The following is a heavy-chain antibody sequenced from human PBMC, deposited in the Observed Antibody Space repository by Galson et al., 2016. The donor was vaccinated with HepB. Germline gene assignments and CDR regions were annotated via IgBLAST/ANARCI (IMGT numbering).Heavy chain of an antibody. Sequence: SVKVSCKASGYTFTNFGISWVRQAAGQGLEWLGWISAYSGNTNNAQSLQDRVTMTTDTSTTTAYMELRSLRSDDTAVYYCARDVFPSIPMVREFDYWGQGTLVTVSS. CDR3: ARDVFPSIPMVREFDY. D-gene: IGHD3-10*01. CDR2: ISAYSGNT. CDR1: GYTFTNFG. V-gene: IGHV1-18*01. J-gene: IGHJ4*02.